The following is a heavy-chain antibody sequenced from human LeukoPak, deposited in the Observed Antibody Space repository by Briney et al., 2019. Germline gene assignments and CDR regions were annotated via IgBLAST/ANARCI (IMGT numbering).Heavy chain of an antibody. V-gene: IGHV3-23*01. D-gene: IGHD2-2*01. CDR2: ISGSGGST. CDR1: GFTFSSYA. J-gene: IGHJ5*02. CDR3: AKDGTAGVDYCSSTSCLASWFDP. Sequence: GSLRLSCAASGFTFSSYAMSWVRQVPGKGLEWVSAISGSGGSTYYADSVKGRFTISRDNSKNTLYLQMNSLRAEDTAVYYCAKDGTAGVDYCSSTSCLASWFDPWGQGTLVTVSS.